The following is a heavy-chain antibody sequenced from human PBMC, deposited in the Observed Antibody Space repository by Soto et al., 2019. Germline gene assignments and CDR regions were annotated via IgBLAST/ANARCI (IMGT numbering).Heavy chain of an antibody. V-gene: IGHV3-23*01. J-gene: IGHJ4*02. Sequence: EVQLLESGGGLVQPGGSLRLSCAASGFTFSSYAMSWVRQAPGKGVEWLSAVSGSGGSTYYADSVKGRFTISRDNSKDSLYLQIYTLRAEDTAVYYCAKQPDYNCNDYWGQGTLVTVFS. CDR1: GFTFSSYA. CDR2: VSGSGGST. D-gene: IGHD1-20*01. CDR3: AKQPDYNCNDY.